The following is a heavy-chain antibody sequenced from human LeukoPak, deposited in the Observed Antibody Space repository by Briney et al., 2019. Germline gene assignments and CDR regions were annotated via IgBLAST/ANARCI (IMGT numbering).Heavy chain of an antibody. CDR3: ARPRGGWSLDY. CDR1: GFTFSSYA. J-gene: IGHJ4*02. V-gene: IGHV3-30*04. D-gene: IGHD2-15*01. CDR2: ISYDGSNK. Sequence: GGSLRLSCAASGFTFSSYAMHWVRQAPGKGLEWVAVISYDGSNKYYADYVKGRFTISRDNSKNTLYLQMNSLRAEDTAVYYCARPRGGWSLDYWGQGTLVTVSS.